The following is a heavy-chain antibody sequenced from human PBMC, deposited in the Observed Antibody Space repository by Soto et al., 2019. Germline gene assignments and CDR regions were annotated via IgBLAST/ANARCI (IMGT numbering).Heavy chain of an antibody. Sequence: ASVKVSCKASGYTFTSYYMHWVRQAPGQGLEWMGIINPSGGSTSYAQKFQGRVTMTRDTSTSTVYMELSSLRSEDTAVYYCARDNCSSTSFYLGPNNCFDPWGQGTLVTVSS. CDR2: INPSGGST. V-gene: IGHV1-46*01. D-gene: IGHD2-2*01. CDR1: GYTFTSYY. J-gene: IGHJ5*02. CDR3: ARDNCSSTSFYLGPNNCFDP.